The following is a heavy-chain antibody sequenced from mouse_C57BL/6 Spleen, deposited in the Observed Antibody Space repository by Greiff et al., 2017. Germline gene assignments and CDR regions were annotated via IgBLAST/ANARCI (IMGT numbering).Heavy chain of an antibody. D-gene: IGHD1-1*01. CDR3: ARRYYGSGAMDY. Sequence: VQLQQPGAELVKPGASVKLSCKASGYTFTSYWMQWVKQRPGQGLEWIGELDPSDSYTNYNQKFKGKATMTVDTSSSTAYMQLSSLTSEDSAVYYCARRYYGSGAMDYWGQGTSVTVSS. CDR1: GYTFTSYW. J-gene: IGHJ4*01. V-gene: IGHV1-50*01. CDR2: LDPSDSYT.